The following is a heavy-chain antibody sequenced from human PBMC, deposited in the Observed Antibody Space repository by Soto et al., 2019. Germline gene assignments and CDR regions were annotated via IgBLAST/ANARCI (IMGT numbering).Heavy chain of an antibody. CDR1: GYTFTDYY. D-gene: IGHD5-18*01. Sequence: ASVKVSCKASGYTFTDYYMHWVRQSPGQGLEWMGWVSAYNGNTNYAQKLQGRVTMTTDTSTSTAYMELRSLRSDDTAVYYCASDPSWIELWTDAFDIWGQGTMVTVSS. CDR2: VSAYNGNT. V-gene: IGHV1-18*04. CDR3: ASDPSWIELWTDAFDI. J-gene: IGHJ3*02.